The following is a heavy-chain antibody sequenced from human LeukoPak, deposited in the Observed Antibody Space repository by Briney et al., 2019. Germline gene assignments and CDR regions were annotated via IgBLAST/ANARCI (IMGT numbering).Heavy chain of an antibody. CDR1: GGSISSRSSC. CDR2: IYYSGST. J-gene: IGHJ5*02. CDR3: ASAGYGGSTYYYENWFDP. D-gene: IGHD3-22*01. V-gene: IGHV4-39*01. Sequence: SETLSLTCTVSGGSISSRSSCWVWIRQPPGKGLEWIGSIYYSGSTYCNPSLKSRVTISVDTSKNQFSLRLSSVTAADTALHYCASAGYGGSTYYYENWFDPWGQGTLVTVSS.